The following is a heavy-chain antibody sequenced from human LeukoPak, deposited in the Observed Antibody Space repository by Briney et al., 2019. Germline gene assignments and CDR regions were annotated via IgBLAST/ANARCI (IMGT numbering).Heavy chain of an antibody. CDR2: ISGSSGLT. CDR3: AKGIAAAAYYYGMDV. V-gene: IGHV3-23*01. J-gene: IGHJ6*02. CDR1: GFPFSSYA. D-gene: IGHD6-13*01. Sequence: GASLRLSCAASGFPFSSYAMTWVRQAPGKGLEWVSAISGSSGLTYFADSVKGRFTVSRDNSKNTLYLQMNSLRAEDTAVYYCAKGIAAAAYYYGMDVWGQGTTVTVSS.